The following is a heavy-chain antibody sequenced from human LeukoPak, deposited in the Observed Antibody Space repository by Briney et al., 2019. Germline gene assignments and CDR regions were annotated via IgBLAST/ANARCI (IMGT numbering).Heavy chain of an antibody. V-gene: IGHV1-2*02. J-gene: IGHJ3*02. CDR2: INPNSGGT. D-gene: IGHD3-22*01. CDR3: AVVFRDHYDSSGLDAFDI. CDR1: GYTFTGYY. Sequence: ASVKVSCKASGYTFTGYYMHWVRQAPGQGLEWMGWINPNSGGTNYAQKFQGRVTMTRDTSISTAYMELSRLRSDDAAVYYCAVVFRDHYDSSGLDAFDIWGQGTMVTVSS.